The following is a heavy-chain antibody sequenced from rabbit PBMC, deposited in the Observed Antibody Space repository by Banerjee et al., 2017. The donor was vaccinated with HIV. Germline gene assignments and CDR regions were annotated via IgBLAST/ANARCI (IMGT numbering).Heavy chain of an antibody. Sequence: QEQLEESGGDLVKPEGSLTLTCTASGFSFSNKYVMCWVRQAPGKGLEWIACINTSSGNTVYASWAKGRSTISKTSSTTVTLQMTSLTAADTATYFCAREGVNIGGGYLWGPGTLVTVS. CDR1: GFSFSNKYV. V-gene: IGHV1S45*01. J-gene: IGHJ4*01. CDR2: INTSSGNT. D-gene: IGHD1-1*01. CDR3: AREGVNIGGGYL.